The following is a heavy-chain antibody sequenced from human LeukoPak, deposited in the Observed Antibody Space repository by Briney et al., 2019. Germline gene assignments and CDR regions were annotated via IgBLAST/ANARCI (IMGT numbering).Heavy chain of an antibody. CDR3: ARHPGIAAAGKYYYYYYYYMDV. CDR2: IYHSGST. D-gene: IGHD6-13*01. CDR1: GYSISSGYY. V-gene: IGHV4-38-2*01. Sequence: PSETLSLTCAVSGYSISSGYYWGWIRQPPGKGLEWIGSIYHSGSTHYNPSLKSRVTISVDTSKDQFSLKLSSVTAADTAVYYCARHPGIAAAGKYYYYYYYYMDVWGKGTTVTVSS. J-gene: IGHJ6*03.